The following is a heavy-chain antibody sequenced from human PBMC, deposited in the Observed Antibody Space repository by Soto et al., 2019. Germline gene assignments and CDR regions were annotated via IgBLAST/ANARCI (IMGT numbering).Heavy chain of an antibody. CDR1: GFTFSSYA. Sequence: GGSLRLSCAASGFTFSSYAMSWVRQAPGKGLEWVSAISGSGGSTYYADSVKGRFTISRDNSKNTLYLQMNSLRAEDTAVYYCAKGTGYDFWSGYYTRYFCYGMDVWGQGTKVTDSS. CDR2: ISGSGGST. J-gene: IGHJ6*02. V-gene: IGHV3-23*01. CDR3: AKGTGYDFWSGYYTRYFCYGMDV. D-gene: IGHD3-3*01.